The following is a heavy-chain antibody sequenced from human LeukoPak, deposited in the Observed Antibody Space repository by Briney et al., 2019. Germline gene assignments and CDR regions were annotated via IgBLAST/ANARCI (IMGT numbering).Heavy chain of an antibody. V-gene: IGHV3-23*01. J-gene: IGHJ4*02. Sequence: GGSLRLSCAPSGFTFNTYAMSWVRQAPGKGLEWVSAVSGSGGTTYYADSVKGRFTISRDNSRNTLYLQMNSLRAEDTAVYYCARGTLAGYFLGFWGQGTLVTVSS. D-gene: IGHD3-9*01. CDR3: ARGTLAGYFLGF. CDR1: GFTFNTYA. CDR2: VSGSGGTT.